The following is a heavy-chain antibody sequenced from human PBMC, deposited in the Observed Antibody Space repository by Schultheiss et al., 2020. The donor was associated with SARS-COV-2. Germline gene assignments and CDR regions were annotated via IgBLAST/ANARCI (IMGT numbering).Heavy chain of an antibody. CDR1: GYTFTSYY. D-gene: IGHD3-10*01. J-gene: IGHJ4*02. CDR3: ARVGWGVLAKADY. Sequence: SVKVSCKASGYTFTSYYMHWVRQAPGQGLEWMGIINPSGGSTRYAQKFQGRVTMTRDTSTSTVYMELSSLRSEDTAVYYCARVGWGVLAKADYWGQGTLVTVSS. CDR2: INPSGGST. V-gene: IGHV1-46*03.